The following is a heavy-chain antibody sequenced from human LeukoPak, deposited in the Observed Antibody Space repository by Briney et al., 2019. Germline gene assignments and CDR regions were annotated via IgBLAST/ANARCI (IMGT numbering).Heavy chain of an antibody. J-gene: IGHJ4*02. Sequence: GGSLRLSCAASGFTFSSYSMNWVRQAPGKGLEWVSSISSSSSYIYYADSVKGRFTISRDNAKNSLYLQMNSLRAEDTAVYYCARDPQIAARGREPYFDYWGQGTLVTVSS. CDR3: ARDPQIAARGREPYFDY. CDR2: ISSSSSYI. CDR1: GFTFSSYS. D-gene: IGHD6-6*01. V-gene: IGHV3-21*01.